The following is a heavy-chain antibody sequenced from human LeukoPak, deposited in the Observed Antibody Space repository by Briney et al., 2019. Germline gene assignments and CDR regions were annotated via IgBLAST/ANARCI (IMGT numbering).Heavy chain of an antibody. D-gene: IGHD2-15*01. Sequence: GGSLRLSCAASGFTFSSYAISWVRQAPGKGLEWVSAISGSGGSTYYADSVKGRFTISRDNSKNTLYLQMNSLRAEDTAVYYCAKFGVAATLPYYYYYMDVWGKGTTVTVSS. CDR1: GFTFSSYA. J-gene: IGHJ6*03. CDR2: ISGSGGST. CDR3: AKFGVAATLPYYYYYMDV. V-gene: IGHV3-23*01.